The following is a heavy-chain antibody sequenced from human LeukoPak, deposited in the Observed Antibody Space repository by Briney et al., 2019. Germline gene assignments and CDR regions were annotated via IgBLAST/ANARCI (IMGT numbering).Heavy chain of an antibody. D-gene: IGHD6-19*01. Sequence: GGSLRLSCAASGFTFSSYAMSWVRQAPGKELEWVSAISGSGGSTYYADSVKGRFTISRDNSKNTLYLQMNSLRAEDTAVYYCAKDQASGWTWGYWGQGTLVTVSS. V-gene: IGHV3-23*01. CDR2: ISGSGGST. CDR1: GFTFSSYA. J-gene: IGHJ4*02. CDR3: AKDQASGWTWGY.